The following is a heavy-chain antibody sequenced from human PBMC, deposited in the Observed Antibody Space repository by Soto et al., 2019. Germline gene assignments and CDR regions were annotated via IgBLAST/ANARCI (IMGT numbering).Heavy chain of an antibody. J-gene: IGHJ4*02. Sequence: SETLCLTCTVSGDSLSTYYWNWIRQSAGKGLEWIGRINNSGSPNYNPSLKSRVAMSLDTSKNQFSLNLSSLTAADTAVYYCARIHSRSSDYVAYWGKGALLTVSA. D-gene: IGHD6-6*01. CDR3: ARIHSRSSDYVAY. CDR1: GDSLSTYY. CDR2: INNSGSP. V-gene: IGHV4-4*07.